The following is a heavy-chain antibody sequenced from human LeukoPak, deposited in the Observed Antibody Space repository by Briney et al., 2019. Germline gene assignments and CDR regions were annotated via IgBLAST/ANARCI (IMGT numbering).Heavy chain of an antibody. CDR3: ARDYADYVGYFFFDY. D-gene: IGHD4-17*01. J-gene: IGHJ4*02. Sequence: GGSLRLSCAASGFTFNNYAMNWVRQAPGKGLEWVSSISGGGETTYYADSAKGRFTISRDNSQNTLNLQMNSLRAEDTAVYYCARDYADYVGYFFFDYWGQGTLVTVSS. CDR2: ISGGGETT. V-gene: IGHV3-23*01. CDR1: GFTFNNYA.